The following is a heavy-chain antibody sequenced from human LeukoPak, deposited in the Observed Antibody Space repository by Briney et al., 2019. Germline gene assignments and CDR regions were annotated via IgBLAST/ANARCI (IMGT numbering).Heavy chain of an antibody. CDR2: ISTYSEKP. Sequence: ASVKVSCKTSGYNFLIYGISWVRQAPGQGLEWMGWISTYSEKPNYAVSLQGRVTVTTDTSTSTVSMELRSLTSDDTALYYCARTSVAAHDRIGFVDYWGQGTLVSVSS. V-gene: IGHV1-18*01. CDR1: GYNFLIYG. J-gene: IGHJ4*02. CDR3: ARTSVAAHDRIGFVDY. D-gene: IGHD3-22*01.